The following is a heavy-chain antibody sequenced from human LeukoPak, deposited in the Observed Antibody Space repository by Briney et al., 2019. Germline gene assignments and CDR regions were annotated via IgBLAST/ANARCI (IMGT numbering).Heavy chain of an antibody. CDR3: VKGRDDFWSGYPYYFDY. V-gene: IGHV3-64D*06. Sequence: GGSLRLSCSASGFTFSSYAMHWVRQAPGKGPEYVSAISSNGGSTYYADSVKGRFTISRDNSKNTLYLQMSSLRAEDTAVYYCVKGRDDFWSGYPYYFDYWGQGTLVTVSS. D-gene: IGHD3-3*01. CDR2: ISSNGGST. J-gene: IGHJ4*02. CDR1: GFTFSSYA.